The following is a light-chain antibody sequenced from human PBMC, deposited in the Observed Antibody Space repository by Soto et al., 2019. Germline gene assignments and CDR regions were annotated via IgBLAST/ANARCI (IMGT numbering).Light chain of an antibody. CDR1: PSNIGSNS. V-gene: IGLV1-44*01. CDR3: AAWDDSQMRV. J-gene: IGLJ1*01. CDR2: KND. Sequence: QSALTQPPSASGTPGQNVSISCSGAPSNIGSNSVNWLQQLPGAAPKLLIYKNDQRPSGVPDRFSASKSGTSASLAISGLQSEDEADYYCAAWDDSQMRVFGSGTKVTVL.